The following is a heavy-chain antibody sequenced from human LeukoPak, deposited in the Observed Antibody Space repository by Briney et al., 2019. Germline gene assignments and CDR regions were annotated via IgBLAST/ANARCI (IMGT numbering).Heavy chain of an antibody. CDR1: GFTFDDYA. D-gene: IGHD3-10*01. Sequence: GRSLSLSCAASGFTFDDYAMHWVRQAPGKGLEWVSGISWNSGSIGYADSVKGRFTISRDNAKNSLYLQMNSLRAEDTALYYCAKDPNPYGSGSYFGAFDIWGQGTMVTVSS. J-gene: IGHJ3*02. V-gene: IGHV3-9*01. CDR2: ISWNSGSI. CDR3: AKDPNPYGSGSYFGAFDI.